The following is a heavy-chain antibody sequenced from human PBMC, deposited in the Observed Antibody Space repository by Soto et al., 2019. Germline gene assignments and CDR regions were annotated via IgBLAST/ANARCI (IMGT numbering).Heavy chain of an antibody. D-gene: IGHD6-6*01. V-gene: IGHV3-7*01. CDR2: IKQDGSEK. J-gene: IGHJ6*02. Sequence: TGGSLRLSCAASGFTFSSYWMSWVRQAPGKGLEWVANIKQDGSEKYYVDSVKGRFTISRDNAKNSLYLQMNSLRAEDTAVYYCARGRRYSSSSHYYYYGMDVWGQGTTVTVSS. CDR1: GFTFSSYW. CDR3: ARGRRYSSSSHYYYYGMDV.